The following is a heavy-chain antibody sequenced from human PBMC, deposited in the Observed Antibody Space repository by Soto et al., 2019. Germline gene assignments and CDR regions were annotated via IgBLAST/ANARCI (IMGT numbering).Heavy chain of an antibody. CDR3: ARHVRSRSQWFDR. CDR1: VGSVSGASYY. D-gene: IGHD3-10*02. Sequence: SETLSLTCTVSVGSVSGASYYCSWIRQPPGKTLEWIGYIYYRGNTNYNPSLKSRVTISIDTPKNNFSLQLSSVTAADTAVYYCARHVRSRSQWFDRWGPATLVTVSS. V-gene: IGHV4-61*01. CDR2: IYYRGNT. J-gene: IGHJ5*02.